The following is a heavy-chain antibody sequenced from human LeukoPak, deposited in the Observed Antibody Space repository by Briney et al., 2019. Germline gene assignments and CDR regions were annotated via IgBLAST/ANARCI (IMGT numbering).Heavy chain of an antibody. CDR3: AKAGYDSSGYYPNYFDY. CDR2: IDSGGST. Sequence: GGSLRLSCAASGFTVSSNYMSWVRQAPGKGLEWVSVIDSGGSTYYADSVKGRFTISRDNSKNTLYLQMNSLRAEDTAVYYCAKAGYDSSGYYPNYFDYWGQGTLVTVSS. D-gene: IGHD3-22*01. CDR1: GFTVSSNY. V-gene: IGHV3-53*01. J-gene: IGHJ4*02.